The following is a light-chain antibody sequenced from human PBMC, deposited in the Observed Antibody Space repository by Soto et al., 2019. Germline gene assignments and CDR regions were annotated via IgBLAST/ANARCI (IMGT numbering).Light chain of an antibody. CDR3: QQRSIWPVS. CDR1: QSVGTY. CDR2: DVS. V-gene: IGKV3-11*01. Sequence: MVVTQCPATLSLCPGERATLSCRASQSVGTYLAWYQQKPGQSPRLLMFDVSNRATGIPARFSGSGSGTDFSLTISSLESEDFGVYYCQQRSIWPVSFGQGTRLEIK. J-gene: IGKJ5*01.